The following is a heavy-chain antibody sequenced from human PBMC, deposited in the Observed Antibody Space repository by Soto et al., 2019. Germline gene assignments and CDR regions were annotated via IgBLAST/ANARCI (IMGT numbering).Heavy chain of an antibody. CDR2: ISSSSSYI. CDR3: ARITVTEHYYYMDV. J-gene: IGHJ6*03. D-gene: IGHD4-4*01. V-gene: IGHV3-21*01. CDR1: GFTFSSYS. Sequence: GGSLRLSCAASGFTFSSYSMNWVRQAPGKGLEWVSSISSSSSYIYYADSVKGRFTISRDNAKNSLYLLMNSLRAEDTAVYYCARITVTEHYYYMDVWGKGTTVTVSS.